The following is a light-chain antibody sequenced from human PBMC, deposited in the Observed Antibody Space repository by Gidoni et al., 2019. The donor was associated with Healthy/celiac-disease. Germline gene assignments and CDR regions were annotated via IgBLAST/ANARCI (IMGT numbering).Light chain of an antibody. J-gene: IGKJ1*01. V-gene: IGKV4-1*01. Sequence: DIVMTQTPDSLAVSLGERATINCKSSQSALYSSNNNNYLAWYQQKPGQPPKLLIYWASTRESGVPDRFSGSGSGTDFTLTISSLQAEDVAVYYCQQYYSTPPTFGQGTKVEIK. CDR1: QSALYSSNNNNY. CDR3: QQYYSTPPT. CDR2: WAS.